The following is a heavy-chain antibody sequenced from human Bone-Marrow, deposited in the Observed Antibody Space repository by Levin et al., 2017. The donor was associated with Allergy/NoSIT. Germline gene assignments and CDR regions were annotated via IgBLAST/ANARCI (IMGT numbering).Heavy chain of an antibody. CDR3: AKGAGWVAGAVALI. D-gene: IGHD6-19*01. J-gene: IGHJ4*02. V-gene: IGHV3-23*01. CDR2: ISGSGTST. Sequence: PGGSLRLSCAASGITFSSYAMSWVRQAPGKGLDWVSAISGSGTSTYYADSVKGRFTISRDNSMTTLYLQMNSLRAEDTAVYYCAKGAGWVAGAVALIWGQGTLVTVSS. CDR1: GITFSSYA.